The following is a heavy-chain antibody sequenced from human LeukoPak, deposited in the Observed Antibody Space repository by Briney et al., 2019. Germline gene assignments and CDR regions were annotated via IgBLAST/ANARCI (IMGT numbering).Heavy chain of an antibody. J-gene: IGHJ4*02. Sequence: GGSLRLSCTVSGFTVSSNSWSWVRQAPGKGLEWVSFIYSGGNTHYSDSVKGRFTISRDNSKNTLYLQMNSRRAEDTAIYYCARRVGEYSHPYDYWGQGTLVTVSS. CDR1: GFTVSSNS. CDR3: ARRVGEYSHPYDY. D-gene: IGHD2-15*01. V-gene: IGHV3-53*01. CDR2: IYSGGNT.